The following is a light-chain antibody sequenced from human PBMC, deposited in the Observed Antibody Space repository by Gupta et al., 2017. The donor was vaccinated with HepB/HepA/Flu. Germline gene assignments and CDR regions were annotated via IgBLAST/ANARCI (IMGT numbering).Light chain of an antibody. CDR3: LQHMPSGMRI. CDR1: SGSVTTNYY. V-gene: IGLV8-61*01. Sequence: QTVVTQEPSLSVSPGGTVTLTCGLSSGSVTTNYYPSWYQPTPGQTPRTLIYNTHIRSSGVPDRCSGSILGNKAALTIPEAQADDESDYYCLQHMPSGMRIFGGGTKLTVL. CDR2: NTH. J-gene: IGLJ2*01.